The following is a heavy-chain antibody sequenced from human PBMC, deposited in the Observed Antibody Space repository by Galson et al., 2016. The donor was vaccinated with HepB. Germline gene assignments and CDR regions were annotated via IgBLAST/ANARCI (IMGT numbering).Heavy chain of an antibody. CDR2: INPSGGST. CDR3: ARLAAAGDYFDY. V-gene: IGHV1-46*01. J-gene: IGHJ4*02. CDR1: GYTFTSYY. Sequence: SVKVSCKASGYTFTSYYMHWVRQAPGQGLEWMGIINPSGGSTSYAQKFQGRVTMTRDTSTSTVYMELSSLRSDDTAVYYCARLAAAGDYFDYWGQGTLVTVSS. D-gene: IGHD6-13*01.